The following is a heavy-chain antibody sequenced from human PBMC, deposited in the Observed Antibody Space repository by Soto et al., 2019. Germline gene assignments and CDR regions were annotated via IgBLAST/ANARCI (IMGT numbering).Heavy chain of an antibody. CDR3: ASHLGSTVTTLGAFDI. V-gene: IGHV3-23*01. CDR1: GFSFSSYA. CDR2: ISGGGVST. J-gene: IGHJ3*02. Sequence: GGSLRLSCAASGFSFSSYAMSWVRQAPGKGLEWVSGISGGGVSTYYAGSVKGRFTISRDNSKNTLYLQMNSLRAEDTAVYYCASHLGSTVTTLGAFDIWGQGTMVTVSS. D-gene: IGHD4-17*01.